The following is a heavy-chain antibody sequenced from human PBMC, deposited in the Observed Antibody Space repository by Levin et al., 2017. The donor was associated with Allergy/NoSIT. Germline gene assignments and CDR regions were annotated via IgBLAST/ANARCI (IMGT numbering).Heavy chain of an antibody. Sequence: SCTVSGGSISSSISYWGWIRQAPGKGLEWIGSIYNSGSTHYNPSLKSRVTTSVDTSKNQFSLKLSSVTAADTAVYYCARQCYDILTGYYNFDYWGQGTLVTVSS. D-gene: IGHD3-9*01. J-gene: IGHJ4*02. CDR1: GGSISSSISY. CDR2: IYNSGST. V-gene: IGHV4-39*01. CDR3: ARQCYDILTGYYNFDY.